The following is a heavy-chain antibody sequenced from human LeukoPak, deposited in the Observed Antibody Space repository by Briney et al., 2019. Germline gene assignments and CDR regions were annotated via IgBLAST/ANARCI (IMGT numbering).Heavy chain of an antibody. J-gene: IGHJ4*02. CDR3: ARGASGWYGIESQDY. D-gene: IGHD6-19*01. CDR1: SGSISSYY. V-gene: IGHV4-59*01. CDR2: IYYSGST. Sequence: PSETLSLTCTVSSGSISSYYWSWIRQPPGKGLEWIGYIYYSGSTNYNPSLKSRVTISVDTSKNQFSLKLSSVTAADTAVYYCARGASGWYGIESQDYWGQGTLVTVSS.